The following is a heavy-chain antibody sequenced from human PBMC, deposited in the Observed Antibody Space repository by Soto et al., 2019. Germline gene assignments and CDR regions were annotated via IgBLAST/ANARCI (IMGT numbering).Heavy chain of an antibody. D-gene: IGHD2-21*02. CDR2: IFHSGNA. J-gene: IGHJ5*01. CDR1: GGSIRNVY. Sequence: NLALTCTFSGGSIRNVYWSWIRQAPGKGLEWIGFIFHSGNAKYNPSLKSRVTISVDTSKNQFSLSLDSVTAADTAVYFCARSHAHPLLFAAWGKGTLVTVSS. CDR3: ARSHAHPLLFAA. V-gene: IGHV4-59*01.